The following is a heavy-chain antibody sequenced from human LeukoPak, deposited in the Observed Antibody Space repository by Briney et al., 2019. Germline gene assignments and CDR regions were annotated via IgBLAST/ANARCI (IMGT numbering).Heavy chain of an antibody. Sequence: PGGSLRLFCAASGFTVSSNYMSWVRQAPGKGLEWVSVIYSGGSTYYADSVKGRFTISRDNSKNTLYLQMNSLRAEDTAVYYCARESMVRGAKEPFQHWGQGTLVTVSS. V-gene: IGHV3-53*01. D-gene: IGHD3-10*01. J-gene: IGHJ1*01. CDR1: GFTVSSNY. CDR2: IYSGGST. CDR3: ARESMVRGAKEPFQH.